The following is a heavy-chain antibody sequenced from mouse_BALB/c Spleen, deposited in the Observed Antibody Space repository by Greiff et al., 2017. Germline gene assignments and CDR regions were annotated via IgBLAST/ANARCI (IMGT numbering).Heavy chain of an antibody. CDR3: ARHEGTGTGFAY. V-gene: IGHV5-6*01. D-gene: IGHD4-1*01. Sequence: EVKLMESGGDLVKPGGSLKLSCAASGFTFSSYGMSWVRQTPDKRLEWVATISSGGSYTYYPDSVKGRFTISRDNAKNTLYLQMSSLKSEDTAMYYCARHEGTGTGFAYWGQGTLVTVSA. CDR1: GFTFSSYG. CDR2: ISSGGSYT. J-gene: IGHJ3*01.